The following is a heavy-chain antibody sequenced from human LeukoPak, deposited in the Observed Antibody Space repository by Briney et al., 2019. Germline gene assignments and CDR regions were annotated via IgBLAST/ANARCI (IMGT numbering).Heavy chain of an antibody. CDR1: GYTFTTYG. CDR3: VRGAWGDVIDY. V-gene: IGHV1-18*01. Sequence: ASVKVSCKASGYTFTTYGFNWVRQAPGQGLEWIGWLSSRDGCAKYAEKFQGRVTMTTDTSTSTANLELRSLRSDDTAVYYCVRGAWGDVIDYWGQGTLVTVSS. D-gene: IGHD2-21*02. J-gene: IGHJ4*02. CDR2: LSSRDGCA.